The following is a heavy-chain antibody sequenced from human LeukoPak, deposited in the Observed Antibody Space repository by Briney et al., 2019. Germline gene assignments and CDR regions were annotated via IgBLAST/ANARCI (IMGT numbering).Heavy chain of an antibody. CDR2: ISGSGGST. D-gene: IGHD3-3*01. V-gene: IGHV3-23*01. CDR1: GFTFSDHY. Sequence: PGGSLRLSCAASGFTFSDHYMSWIRQAPGKGLEWVSAISGSGGSTYYADSVKGRFAISRDNSKNTLYLQMNSLRAEDTAVYYCAKVTYYDFWSGYPWDYWGQGTLVTVSS. CDR3: AKVTYYDFWSGYPWDY. J-gene: IGHJ4*02.